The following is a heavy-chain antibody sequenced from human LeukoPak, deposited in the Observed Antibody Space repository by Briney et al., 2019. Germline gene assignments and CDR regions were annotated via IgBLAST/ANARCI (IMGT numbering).Heavy chain of an antibody. D-gene: IGHD3-10*01. Sequence: ASVKVSCKASGYTFNNYGISWVRQAPGQGLEWMGWISAYNGKTNYVQKLQGRVTMTTDTSTSTAYMELRSLRSDDTAVYYCARRSHFKTVRGDDAFDIWGRGTTVIVSS. J-gene: IGHJ3*02. CDR3: ARRSHFKTVRGDDAFDI. CDR1: GYTFNNYG. CDR2: ISAYNGKT. V-gene: IGHV1-18*01.